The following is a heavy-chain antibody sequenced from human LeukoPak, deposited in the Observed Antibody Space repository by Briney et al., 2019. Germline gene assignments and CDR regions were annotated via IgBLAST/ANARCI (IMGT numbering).Heavy chain of an antibody. V-gene: IGHV3-30*04. Sequence: GGSLRLSCAASGFTFSSYAMHWVRQAPGKGLEWVAVISYDGSNKYYADSVKGRFTISRDNSKNTLYLQMNSLRAEDTAVYYCATRDGYNSFSFDYWGQGTLVTVSS. J-gene: IGHJ4*02. CDR2: ISYDGSNK. CDR1: GFTFSSYA. CDR3: ATRDGYNSFSFDY. D-gene: IGHD5-24*01.